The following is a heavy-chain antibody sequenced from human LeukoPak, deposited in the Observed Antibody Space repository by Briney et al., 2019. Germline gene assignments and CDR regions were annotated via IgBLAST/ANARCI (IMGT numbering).Heavy chain of an antibody. Sequence: SSETLSLTCTVSGGSITNYYWSWIRQPPGKGLEWIGSIFYSGSTNYNPSLKSRVTMSVDTSKNQFSLKLNSVTAADTAVYYCARDFENGHPFDYWGQGTLVTVSS. CDR2: IFYSGST. J-gene: IGHJ4*02. V-gene: IGHV4-59*13. D-gene: IGHD3-9*01. CDR3: ARDFENGHPFDY. CDR1: GGSITNYY.